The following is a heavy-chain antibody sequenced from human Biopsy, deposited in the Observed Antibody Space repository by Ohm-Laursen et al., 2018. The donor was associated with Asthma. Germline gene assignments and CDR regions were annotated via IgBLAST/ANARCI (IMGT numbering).Heavy chain of an antibody. V-gene: IGHV1-69*01. D-gene: IGHD5-12*01. CDR1: GYTFTDYY. CDR2: LIHVLGTP. Sequence: SSVKVSCKASGYTFTDYYVMWLRQAPGQGLEWMGGLIHVLGTPDHAQMFEGRVTITADESTSTAYMELSSLSSEDTAVYYCARGYSGSDRIVYYYSGLEVWGQGTTVTVSS. CDR3: ARGYSGSDRIVYYYSGLEV. J-gene: IGHJ6*02.